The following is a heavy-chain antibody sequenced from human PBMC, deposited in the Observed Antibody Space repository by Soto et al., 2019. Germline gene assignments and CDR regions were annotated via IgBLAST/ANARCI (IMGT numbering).Heavy chain of an antibody. CDR1: GFTFDDYT. V-gene: IGHV3-43*01. Sequence: GGSLRLSCAASGFTFDDYTMHWVRQAPGKGLEWVSLISWDGGSTYYADSVKGRFTISRDNSKNSLYLQMNSLRTEDTALYYCAKDGGYCSSTSCYLFDYWGQGTLVTVS. J-gene: IGHJ4*02. D-gene: IGHD2-2*01. CDR3: AKDGGYCSSTSCYLFDY. CDR2: ISWDGGST.